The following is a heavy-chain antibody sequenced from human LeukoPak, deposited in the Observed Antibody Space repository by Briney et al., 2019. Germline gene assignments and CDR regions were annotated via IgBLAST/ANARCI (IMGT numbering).Heavy chain of an antibody. CDR3: AKDIQLSA. V-gene: IGHV3-23*05. J-gene: IGHJ3*01. CDR1: GFNFNDAA. CDR2: IASSGRNT. Sequence: GGSLGLSCAASGFNFNDAAMTWVRQLPGEGLEWVSLIASSGRNTYYRDSVRGRFTISRDNAKQTLSLQMNSLRVEDTAIYYCAKDIQLSAWGLGTMVTVSS. D-gene: IGHD5-24*01.